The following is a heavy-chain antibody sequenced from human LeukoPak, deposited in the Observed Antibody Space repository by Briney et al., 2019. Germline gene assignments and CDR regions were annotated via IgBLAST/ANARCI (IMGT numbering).Heavy chain of an antibody. V-gene: IGHV1-69*10. CDR2: IIPILGTA. Sequence: SVKVSCKASGGTFSSYAISWVRQAPGQGLEWMGGIIPILGTANYAQKFQGRVTITADKSTSTAYMELSSLRSEDTAVYYCARSPADVVVADYYFDYWGQGTLVTVSS. J-gene: IGHJ4*02. D-gene: IGHD2-15*01. CDR3: ARSPADVVVADYYFDY. CDR1: GGTFSSYA.